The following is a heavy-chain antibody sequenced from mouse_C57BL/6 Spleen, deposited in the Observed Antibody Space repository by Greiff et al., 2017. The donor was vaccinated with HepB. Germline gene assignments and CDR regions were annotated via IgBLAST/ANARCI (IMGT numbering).Heavy chain of an antibody. CDR2: IDPSDSYT. CDR1: GYTFTSYW. Sequence: QVQLQQPGAELVMPGASVKLSCKASGYTFTSYWMHWVKQRPGQGLEWIGEIDPSDSYTNYNQKFKGKSTLTVDKSSSTAYMQLSSLTSEDSAVYYCARSGAYYSHYDYWGQGTTLTVSS. V-gene: IGHV1-69*01. D-gene: IGHD2-5*01. CDR3: ARSGAYYSHYDY. J-gene: IGHJ2*01.